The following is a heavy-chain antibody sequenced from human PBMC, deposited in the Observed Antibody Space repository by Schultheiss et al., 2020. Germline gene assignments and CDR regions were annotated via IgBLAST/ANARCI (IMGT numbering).Heavy chain of an antibody. CDR2: IKRIAIGGAT. CDR1: GFTFSNAW. V-gene: IGHV3-15*01. CDR3: ARDYGSGEKYYYYYGMDV. D-gene: IGHD3-10*01. J-gene: IGHJ6*02. Sequence: GGSLRLSCAASGFTFSNAWMSWVRQAPGKGLEWVGRIKRIAIGGATDYGAPVKGRFTISRDDSKNTLYLQMNSLRAEDTAVYYCARDYGSGEKYYYYYGMDVWGQGTTVTVSS.